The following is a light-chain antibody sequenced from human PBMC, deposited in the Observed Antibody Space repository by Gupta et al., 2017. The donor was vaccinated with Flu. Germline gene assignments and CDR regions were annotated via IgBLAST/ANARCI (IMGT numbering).Light chain of an antibody. CDR1: SSNIGSNT. CDR2: SNN. J-gene: IGLJ3*02. Sequence: QSVLPQPPSSSGTPGHRVTIPCSGSSSNIGSNTVNWYQQLPGTAPKLLIYSNNQRPSGVPDRFSGSKSGTSASLDISGLQSEDEADYYCAAWDDSLNGWVFGGGTKLTVL. CDR3: AAWDDSLNGWV. V-gene: IGLV1-44*01.